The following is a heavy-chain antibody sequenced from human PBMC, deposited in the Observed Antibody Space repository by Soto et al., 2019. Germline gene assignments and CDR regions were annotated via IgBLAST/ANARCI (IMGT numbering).Heavy chain of an antibody. D-gene: IGHD2-2*01. V-gene: IGHV4-30-2*01. CDR2: IYHSGST. J-gene: IGHJ5*02. CDR1: GGSISSGGYS. Sequence: QLQLQESGSRLVKPSQTLSLTCAVSGGSISSGGYSWSWLRQPPGKGLEWIGYIYHSGSTYYNPSLKSRVTISVDRSKNQFSLKLSSVTAADTAVYYCARVPDRWGQGTLVTVSS. CDR3: ARVPDR.